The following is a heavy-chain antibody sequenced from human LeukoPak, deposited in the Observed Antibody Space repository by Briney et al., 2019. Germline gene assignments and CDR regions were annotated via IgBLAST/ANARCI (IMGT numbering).Heavy chain of an antibody. J-gene: IGHJ4*02. CDR1: GGTFSSYA. CDR3: ARDLGEDTTMIFFDF. D-gene: IGHD5-18*01. Sequence: ASVKVSCKASGGTFSSYAISWVRQAPGQGLEWMGRIIPILGIANYAQKFQGRVTITADKSTSTAYMELSSLRSEDTAVYYCARDLGEDTTMIFFDFWGQGTLVTVSS. CDR2: IIPILGIA. V-gene: IGHV1-69*04.